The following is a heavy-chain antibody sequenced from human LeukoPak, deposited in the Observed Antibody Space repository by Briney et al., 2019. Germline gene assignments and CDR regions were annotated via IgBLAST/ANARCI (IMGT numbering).Heavy chain of an antibody. V-gene: IGHV4-59*01. Sequence: PSETLSLTCTVSGGSISSYYWSWIRQPPGKGREWIGYIYYSGSTNYNPSLKSRVTISVDTSKNQFSLKLSSVTAADTAVYYCARVAVDTFDYWGQGTLVTVSS. CDR2: IYYSGST. J-gene: IGHJ4*02. CDR1: GGSISSYY. CDR3: ARVAVDTFDY. D-gene: IGHD6-19*01.